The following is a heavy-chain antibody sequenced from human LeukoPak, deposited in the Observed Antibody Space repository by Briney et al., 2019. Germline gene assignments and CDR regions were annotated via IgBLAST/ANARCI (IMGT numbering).Heavy chain of an antibody. CDR2: INSDGSST. Sequence: PGGSLRLSCAASGFTFSGYWMHWVRQAPGKGLVWVSRINSDGSSTTYADSAKGRFTISRDNAKNTLYLQMNSLRAEDTAVYYCAREDAVAGTQINWFDPWGQGTLVTVSS. CDR1: GFTFSGYW. CDR3: AREDAVAGTQINWFDP. J-gene: IGHJ5*02. V-gene: IGHV3-74*01. D-gene: IGHD6-19*01.